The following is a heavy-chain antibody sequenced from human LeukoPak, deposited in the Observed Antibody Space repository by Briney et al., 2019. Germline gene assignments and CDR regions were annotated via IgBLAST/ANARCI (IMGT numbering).Heavy chain of an antibody. V-gene: IGHV4-39*01. CDR2: INYSGKT. J-gene: IGHJ6*02. CDR1: GDSFTSTDDF. Sequence: SSETLSLTCTVSGDSFTSTDDFWGWIRQPPGKGLEWIGSINYSGKTYYNPSLKSRVIISVDPSKNQVSLRLSSVTAADTAVYYCARSSYSSGRYGGLDVWGQGTTVTVSS. CDR3: ARSSYSSGRYGGLDV. D-gene: IGHD3-22*01.